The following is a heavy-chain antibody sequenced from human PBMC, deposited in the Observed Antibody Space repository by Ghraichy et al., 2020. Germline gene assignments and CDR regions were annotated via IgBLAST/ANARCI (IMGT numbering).Heavy chain of an antibody. CDR1: GGSISSNSYY. CDR3: ATGGKRRWFDP. D-gene: IGHD3-16*01. V-gene: IGHV4-39*01. Sequence: SETLSLTCTVSGGSISSNSYYWGWIRQPPGKGLEWIGSIHYSGSTYYNPSLKSRVMISVDTSKNQFSLKLSSVTAADTAVYYCATGGKRRWFDPWGQGTLVTVSS. J-gene: IGHJ5*02. CDR2: IHYSGST.